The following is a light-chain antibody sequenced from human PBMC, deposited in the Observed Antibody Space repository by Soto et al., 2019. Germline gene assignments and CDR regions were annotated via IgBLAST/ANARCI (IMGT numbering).Light chain of an antibody. J-gene: IGKJ5*01. Sequence: DIQMTQSTSSLSASVGDRVTITCQASQDISNYLNWYQQKPGKAPKVLIHSASSLQSGVPSRFSGSASGTDFTLTISRLEPEDFALYYCQQHDILPITFAQGTRLAIK. CDR1: QDISNY. CDR2: SAS. V-gene: IGKV1-27*01. CDR3: QQHDILPIT.